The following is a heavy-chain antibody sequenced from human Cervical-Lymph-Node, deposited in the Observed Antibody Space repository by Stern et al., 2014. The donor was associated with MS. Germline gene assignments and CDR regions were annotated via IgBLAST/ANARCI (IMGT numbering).Heavy chain of an antibody. V-gene: IGHV3-30*01. CDR3: ARTGDYYFDY. J-gene: IGHJ4*02. CDR2: ISYDGSNK. CDR1: GFTFSSYA. D-gene: IGHD3-16*01. Sequence: VQLLESGGGVVQPGRSLRLSCAASGFTFSSYAMHWVRQAPGKGLEWVAVISYDGSNKYYADSVKGRFTISRDNSKNTLYLQMNSLRAEDTAVYYCARTGDYYFDYWGQGTLVTVSS.